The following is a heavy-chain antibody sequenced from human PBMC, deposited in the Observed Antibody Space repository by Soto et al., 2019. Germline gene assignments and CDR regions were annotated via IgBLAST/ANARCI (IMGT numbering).Heavy chain of an antibody. J-gene: IGHJ4*02. V-gene: IGHV3-23*01. CDR1: GFIFSSSA. CDR3: AKDKEKGISWFGRGGYYCDS. D-gene: IGHD3-10*01. CDR2: ISGSGSNI. Sequence: EVQLLESGGALVQPGGSLRLSCAASGFIFSSSAMSWVRQAPGKGLEWVSVISGSGSNIYYADSVKGRFTISRDNYTIALDLQRNSLGVEAAGIYYWAKDKEKGISWFGRGGYYCDSWGQGTLLTVSS.